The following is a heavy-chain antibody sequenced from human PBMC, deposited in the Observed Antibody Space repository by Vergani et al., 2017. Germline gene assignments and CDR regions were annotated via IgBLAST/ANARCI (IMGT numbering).Heavy chain of an antibody. Sequence: QVQLVQSGAEVKKPGASVKVSCKASGYTFTSYDINWVRQATGQGLEWMGWMNPNSGNTGYAQKFQGRVTMTRNTSRSTAYMELSSLRSEETAVSYCARVRRRNDCWGGALNWCDAWGQGTLVTVSS. V-gene: IGHV1-8*01. D-gene: IGHD3-3*01. J-gene: IGHJ5*02. CDR2: MNPNSGNT. CDR3: ARVRRRNDCWGGALNWCDA. CDR1: GYTFTSYD.